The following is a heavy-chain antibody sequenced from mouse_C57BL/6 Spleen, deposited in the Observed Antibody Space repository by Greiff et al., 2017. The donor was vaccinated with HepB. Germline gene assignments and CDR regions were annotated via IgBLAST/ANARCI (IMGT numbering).Heavy chain of an antibody. D-gene: IGHD1-1*01. CDR3: ANYYGSSRFAY. V-gene: IGHV1-9*01. J-gene: IGHJ3*01. CDR2: ILPGSGST. CDR1: GYTFTGYW. Sequence: QVQLKESGAELMKPGASVKLSCKATGYTFTGYWIEWVKQRPGHGLEWIGEILPGSGSTNYNEKFKGKATFTADTSSNTAYMQLSSLTTEDSAIYYCANYYGSSRFAYWGQGTLVTVSA.